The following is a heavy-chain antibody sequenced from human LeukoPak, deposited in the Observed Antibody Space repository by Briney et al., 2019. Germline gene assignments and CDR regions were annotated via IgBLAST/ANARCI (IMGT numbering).Heavy chain of an antibody. D-gene: IGHD5-18*01. CDR2: IYTSGST. CDR3: AGEVGYSYGSDY. CDR1: GGSFSGYY. Sequence: TSETLSLTCAVYGGSFSGYYWSWIRQPAGKGLEWIGRIYTSGSTNYNPSLKSRVTMSVDTSKSQFSLKLSSVTAADTAVYYCAGEVGYSYGSDYWGRGTLVTVSS. J-gene: IGHJ4*02. V-gene: IGHV4-4*07.